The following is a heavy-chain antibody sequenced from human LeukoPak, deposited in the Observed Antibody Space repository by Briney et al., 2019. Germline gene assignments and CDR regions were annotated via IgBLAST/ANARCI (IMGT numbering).Heavy chain of an antibody. J-gene: IGHJ5*02. D-gene: IGHD6-13*01. Sequence: GGSLRLSCAASGYTFSSYAMSWVRQAPGKGLEWVSAISGSGGSTYYADSVKGRFTISRDNSKNTLYLQMNSLRAEDTAVYYCAKYSSSWSTYNWFDPWGQGTLVTVSS. V-gene: IGHV3-23*01. CDR3: AKYSSSWSTYNWFDP. CDR1: GYTFSSYA. CDR2: ISGSGGST.